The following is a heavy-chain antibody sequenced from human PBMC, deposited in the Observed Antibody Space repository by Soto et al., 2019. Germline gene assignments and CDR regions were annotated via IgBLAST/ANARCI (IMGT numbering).Heavy chain of an antibody. CDR2: IYPGDSDT. J-gene: IGHJ4*02. V-gene: IGHV5-51*01. CDR3: ARQSRDYYDSSGYYCPFDY. Sequence: GESLKISCKGSGYSFTSYWIGWVRQMPGKGLEWMGIIYPGDSDTRYSPSFQGQATISADKSISTAYLQWSSLKASDTAMYYCARQSRDYYDSSGYYCPFDYWGQGTLVTVSS. D-gene: IGHD3-22*01. CDR1: GYSFTSYW.